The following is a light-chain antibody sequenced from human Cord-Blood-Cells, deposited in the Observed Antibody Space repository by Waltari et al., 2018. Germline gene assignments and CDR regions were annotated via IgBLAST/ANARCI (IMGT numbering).Light chain of an antibody. CDR3: QQSYSTPRT. CDR2: AAS. V-gene: IGKV1-39*01. Sequence: DIQITQSPSSLYASVGDSVHITCRASQSITSYLKWYQQKPGKAPKLLIYAASSVQSGVPSRFSGSGSVTDVTLTISSLQPEDFATYYCQQSYSTPRTFGQGTKLEIK. CDR1: QSITSY. J-gene: IGKJ2*01.